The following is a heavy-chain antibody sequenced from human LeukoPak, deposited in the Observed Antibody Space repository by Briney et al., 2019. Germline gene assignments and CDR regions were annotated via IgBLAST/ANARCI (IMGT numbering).Heavy chain of an antibody. Sequence: PSETLSLTCTVSGGSISSYYWSWIRQPPGKGLEWIGYIYYSGSTNYNPSLKSRVTISVDTSKNQFSLKLSSVIAADTAVYYCARVYDSSGYPIGYWGQGTLVTVSS. D-gene: IGHD3-22*01. J-gene: IGHJ4*02. CDR3: ARVYDSSGYPIGY. CDR2: IYYSGST. CDR1: GGSISSYY. V-gene: IGHV4-59*01.